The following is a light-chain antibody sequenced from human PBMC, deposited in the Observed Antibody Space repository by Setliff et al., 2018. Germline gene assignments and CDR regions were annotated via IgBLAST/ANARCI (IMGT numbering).Light chain of an antibody. CDR1: SSNIGSNT. CDR2: RNN. V-gene: IGLV1-44*01. J-gene: IGLJ1*01. CDR3: AAWDDSLNGEV. Sequence: QSALTQPPSASGTPGQRVTISCSGSSSNIGSNTVNWYQQLPGTAPKLLIYRNNQRPSGVPDRFSGSKSGTSASLDISGLQSEDEADYYCAAWDDSLNGEVFGTGTKVTVL.